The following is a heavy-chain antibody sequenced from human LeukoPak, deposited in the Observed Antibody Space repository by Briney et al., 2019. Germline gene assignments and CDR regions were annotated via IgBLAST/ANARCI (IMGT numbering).Heavy chain of an antibody. V-gene: IGHV3-48*01. CDR3: ATGLHYDYVWGNYRYSIDS. Sequence: PGGSLRLSCAASGFTFSSYSMNWVRQAPGKGLEWVSYISSSSTTISYADSVKGRFTISRDNAKNSLYLQMNSLSAEDTAIYYCATGLHYDYVWGNYRYSIDSWGHGTLVTVSS. J-gene: IGHJ5*01. D-gene: IGHD3-16*02. CDR1: GFTFSSYS. CDR2: ISSSSTTI.